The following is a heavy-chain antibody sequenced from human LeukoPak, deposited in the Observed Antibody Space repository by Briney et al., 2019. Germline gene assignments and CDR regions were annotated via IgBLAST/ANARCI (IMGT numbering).Heavy chain of an antibody. J-gene: IGHJ6*03. CDR2: ISGSGGST. CDR1: GFIVSDNY. V-gene: IGHV3-23*01. Sequence: GGSLRLSCVASGFIVSDNYMSWVRQAPGKGLEWVSAISGSGGSTYYADSVKGRFTISRDNSKNTLYLQMNSLRAEDTAVYYCAKGAMVGYYYMDVWGKGTTVTVSS. D-gene: IGHD5-18*01. CDR3: AKGAMVGYYYMDV.